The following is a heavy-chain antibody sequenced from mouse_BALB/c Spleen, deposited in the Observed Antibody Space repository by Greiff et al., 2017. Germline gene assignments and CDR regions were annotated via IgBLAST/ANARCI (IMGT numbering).Heavy chain of an antibody. J-gene: IGHJ4*01. D-gene: IGHD1-1*01. Sequence: VQLKQSGAELVKPGASVKLSCTASGFTIKDTDMHWVKQRPEQGLEWIGRIGPANGNTKYDPKFQGKATITADTSSNTAYLQLSSLTSEDTAVYYGARGLLRYYYAMDYWGQGTSVTVSS. V-gene: IGHV14-3*02. CDR1: GFTIKDTD. CDR2: IGPANGNT. CDR3: ARGLLRYYYAMDY.